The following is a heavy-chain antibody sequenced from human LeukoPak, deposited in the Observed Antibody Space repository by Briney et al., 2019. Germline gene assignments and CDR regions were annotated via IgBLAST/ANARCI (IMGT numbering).Heavy chain of an antibody. CDR1: GGSINSHSYY. CDR3: ARGLQQQRYYYYYYMDV. J-gene: IGHJ6*03. V-gene: IGHV4-39*07. Sequence: SETLSLTCTVSGGSINSHSYYWGWIRQPPGKGLEWIGEINHSGSTNYNPSLKSRVTISVDTSKNQFSLKLSSVTAADTAVYYCARGLQQQRYYYYYYMDVWGKGTTVTVSS. D-gene: IGHD6-13*01. CDR2: INHSGST.